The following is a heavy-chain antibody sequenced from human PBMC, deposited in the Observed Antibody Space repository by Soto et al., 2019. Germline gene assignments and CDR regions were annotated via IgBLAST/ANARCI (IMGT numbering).Heavy chain of an antibody. CDR2: ISYDGSNK. Sequence: QVQLVESAGGVVQPGRSLRLSCAASGFTFSSYGMHWVRQAPGKGLEWVAVISYDGSNKYYADSVKCRFTSSRDNSNNALFVQTITLGAEATAVDYCAKGPAIVLVPAVMNSYYGMDVWGQATTVTVSS. V-gene: IGHV3-30*18. D-gene: IGHD2-2*01. J-gene: IGHJ6*02. CDR3: AKGPAIVLVPAVMNSYYGMDV. CDR1: GFTFSSYG.